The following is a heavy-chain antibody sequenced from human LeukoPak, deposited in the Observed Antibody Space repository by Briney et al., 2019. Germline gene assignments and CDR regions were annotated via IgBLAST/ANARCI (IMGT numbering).Heavy chain of an antibody. CDR1: GGSISSSSYY. CDR2: IYHSGST. V-gene: IGHV4-39*07. Sequence: SSETLSLTCTVSGGSISSSSYYWGWIRQPPGKGLEWIGSIYHSGSTYYNPSLKSRVTISVDTSKNQFSLKLSSVTAADPAVYYCARGTKETLFDYWGQGTLATVSS. J-gene: IGHJ4*02. CDR3: ARGTKETLFDY.